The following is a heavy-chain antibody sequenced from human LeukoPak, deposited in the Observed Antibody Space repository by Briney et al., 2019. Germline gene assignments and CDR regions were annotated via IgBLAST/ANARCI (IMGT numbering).Heavy chain of an antibody. V-gene: IGHV3-30*18. Sequence: GGSLRLSCAASGFTFSSYGMHWVRQAPGKGLEWVAVISYDGSNKYYADSVKGRFTISRDNSKNTLYLQMNGLRAEDTAVYYCAKDWHIVVVTAIPAGYFDLWGRGTLVTVSS. CDR2: ISYDGSNK. D-gene: IGHD2-21*02. CDR1: GFTFSSYG. J-gene: IGHJ2*01. CDR3: AKDWHIVVVTAIPAGYFDL.